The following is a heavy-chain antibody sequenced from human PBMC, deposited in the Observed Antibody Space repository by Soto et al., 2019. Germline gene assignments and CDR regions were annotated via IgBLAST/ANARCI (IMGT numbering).Heavy chain of an antibody. CDR3: ARRERYYGSPGWFEP. CDR1: GASINNFAYY. CDR2: VYYSENT. Sequence: SETLSLTCSVSGASINNFAYYWGWIRQPPGKGLEWIWTVYYSENTYYNPSLKSRVAISVDTAKNQSSLNLRSVTAADTAIYFCARRERYYGSPGWFEPWGQGTLVTVSS. J-gene: IGHJ5*01. V-gene: IGHV4-39*01. D-gene: IGHD3-10*01.